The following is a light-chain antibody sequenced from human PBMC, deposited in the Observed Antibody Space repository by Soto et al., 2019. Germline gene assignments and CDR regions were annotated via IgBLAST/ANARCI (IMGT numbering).Light chain of an antibody. Sequence: EIVLTQSPDTLSLSPGERATLSCRASQSVRSGRLAWYQQKPGQAPRLLIYGASSRATGIPDRFSGSGSGTDFTLTISRLEPEDFAVYYCQQYGSSLPWTFGQGTKVDIK. CDR2: GAS. CDR1: QSVRSGR. J-gene: IGKJ1*01. CDR3: QQYGSSLPWT. V-gene: IGKV3-20*01.